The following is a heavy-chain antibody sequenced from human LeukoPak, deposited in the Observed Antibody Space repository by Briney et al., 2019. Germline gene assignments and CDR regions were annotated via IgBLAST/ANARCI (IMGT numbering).Heavy chain of an antibody. CDR2: IYCSGST. D-gene: IGHD3-22*01. J-gene: IGHJ4*02. CDR3: ARGNNYYDSSGYHKYYFDY. Sequence: SETLCLTCTVSGGSISSGGYYWSWIRQHPAKGLEWIGYIYCSGSTYYNPSLKSRVTISVDTSKNQFSLKLSSVTAADTAVYYCARGNNYYDSSGYHKYYFDYWGQGTLVTVSS. CDR1: GGSISSGGYY. V-gene: IGHV4-31*03.